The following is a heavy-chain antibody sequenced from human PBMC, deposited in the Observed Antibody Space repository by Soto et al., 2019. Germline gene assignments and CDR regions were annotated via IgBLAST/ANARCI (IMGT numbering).Heavy chain of an antibody. V-gene: IGHV4-4*02. Sequence: SETLSLTCAVSGGSISSSNWWSWVRQPPGKGLEWIGEIYHSGSTNYNPSLKSRVTTSVDKSKNQFSLKLSSVTAADTAVYYCASTSIAAWLDPWGQGTLVTVSS. D-gene: IGHD6-6*01. CDR1: GGSISSSNW. CDR3: ASTSIAAWLDP. J-gene: IGHJ5*02. CDR2: IYHSGST.